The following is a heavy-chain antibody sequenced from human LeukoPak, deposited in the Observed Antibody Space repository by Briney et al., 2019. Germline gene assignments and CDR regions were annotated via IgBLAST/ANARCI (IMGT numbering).Heavy chain of an antibody. CDR2: IYHSGST. V-gene: IGHV4-38-2*02. Sequence: SETLSLTCTVSGYSISSDYYWGWVRQPPGKGLEWIGSIYHSGSTYYNPSLKSRVTISVDTSKNQFSLKLTSVTAADTAVYYCARAVEVGAMTPFDYWGQGTLVTVSS. CDR1: GYSISSDYY. J-gene: IGHJ4*02. D-gene: IGHD1-26*01. CDR3: ARAVEVGAMTPFDY.